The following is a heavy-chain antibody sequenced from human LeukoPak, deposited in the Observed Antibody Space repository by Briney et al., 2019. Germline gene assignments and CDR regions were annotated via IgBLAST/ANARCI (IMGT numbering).Heavy chain of an antibody. V-gene: IGHV3-30-3*01. CDR2: ISYDGSNK. D-gene: IGHD6-13*01. Sequence: PGRSLRLSCAASGFTFSSYAMHWVRQAPGKGLEWVAVISYDGSNKYYADSVKGRFTISRDNSKNTLYLQMNSLRAEDTAVYYCARVGVRSSSWYGKVYWGQGTLVTVSS. J-gene: IGHJ4*02. CDR1: GFTFSSYA. CDR3: ARVGVRSSSWYGKVY.